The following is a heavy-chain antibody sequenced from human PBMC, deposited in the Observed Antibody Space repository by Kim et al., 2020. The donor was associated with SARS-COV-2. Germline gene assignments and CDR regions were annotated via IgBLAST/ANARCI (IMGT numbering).Heavy chain of an antibody. CDR3: ASLATYYYGSGSQGTYYYYGMDV. Sequence: SETLSLTCTVSGGSISSSSYYWGWIRQPPGKGLEWIGSIYYSGSTYYNPSLKSRVTISVDTSKNQFSLKLSSVTAADTAVYYCASLATYYYGSGSQGTYYYYGMDVWGQGTTVTVSS. CDR1: GGSISSSSYY. V-gene: IGHV4-39*07. CDR2: IYYSGST. J-gene: IGHJ6*02. D-gene: IGHD3-10*01.